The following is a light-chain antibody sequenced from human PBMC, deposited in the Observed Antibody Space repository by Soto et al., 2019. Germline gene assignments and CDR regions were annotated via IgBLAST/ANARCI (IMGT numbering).Light chain of an antibody. J-gene: IGKJ1*01. CDR2: KIS. V-gene: IGKV2-30*01. Sequence: VVMTQSPLSLPVTLGQPASISCTSSLSLVDSGGNTYFNWYQQRPGQPPLRLIYKISNRESGVPDRFSASGSGTDFTLRISRVEAEDLGVYYCMQGTLWPWTFGQGTKVEIK. CDR3: MQGTLWPWT. CDR1: LSLVDSGGNTY.